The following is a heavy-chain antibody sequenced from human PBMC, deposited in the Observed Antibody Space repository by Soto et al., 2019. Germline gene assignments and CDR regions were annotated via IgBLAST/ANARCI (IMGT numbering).Heavy chain of an antibody. CDR3: ARLEGLATISYYFDF. Sequence: SETLSLTCTVSGGSISSGGYYWSWIRQHPGKGLEWIGYIYYSGSTYYNPSLKSQVTISVDTSKNQFSLKLSSVTAADTAVYYCARLEGLATISYYFDFWGQGAQVTVSS. CDR1: GGSISSGGYY. CDR2: IYYSGST. J-gene: IGHJ4*02. D-gene: IGHD3-9*01. V-gene: IGHV4-31*01.